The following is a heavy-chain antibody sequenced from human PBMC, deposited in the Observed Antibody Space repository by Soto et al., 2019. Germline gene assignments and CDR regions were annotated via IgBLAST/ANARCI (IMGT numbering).Heavy chain of an antibody. CDR3: ARGDDYYYYGMDV. CDR1: GFTFSSYG. J-gene: IGHJ6*02. V-gene: IGHV3-33*01. Sequence: QVQLVESGGGVVQPGRSLRLSCAASGFTFSSYGMHWVRQAPGKGLEWVAVIWYDGSNKYYADSVKGRFTISRDNSKNTLYRQRTALRAEDTAVYYWARGDDYYYYGMDVWGQGTRSPSP. CDR2: IWYDGSNK.